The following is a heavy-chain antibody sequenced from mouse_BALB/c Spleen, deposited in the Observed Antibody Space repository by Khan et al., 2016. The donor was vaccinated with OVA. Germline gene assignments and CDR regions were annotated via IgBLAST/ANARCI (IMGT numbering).Heavy chain of an antibody. Sequence: QVQLKQSGAELARPGASVKMSCKASGYTFTSYTMHWVTQRPGQGLEWIGYINPSSGYTNYNQKFKDKATLTADKSSSTAYMQLSSLTSEDSAVYYCAREGAYYRSDGWFAYWGQGTLVTVSA. D-gene: IGHD2-14*01. V-gene: IGHV1-4*01. CDR2: INPSSGYT. CDR3: AREGAYYRSDGWFAY. CDR1: GYTFTSYT. J-gene: IGHJ3*01.